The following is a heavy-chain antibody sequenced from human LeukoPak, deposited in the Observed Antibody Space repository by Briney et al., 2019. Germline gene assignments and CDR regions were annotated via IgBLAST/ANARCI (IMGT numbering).Heavy chain of an antibody. Sequence: GGPLRLSCAASGFTFSSYAMSWVRQAPGKGLEWVSAISGSGGSTYYADSVKGRFTISRDNSKNTLYLQMNSLRAEDTAVYYCAKDICSSTSCYDLTFDYWGQGTLVTVSS. D-gene: IGHD2-2*01. CDR2: ISGSGGST. CDR1: GFTFSSYA. V-gene: IGHV3-23*01. CDR3: AKDICSSTSCYDLTFDY. J-gene: IGHJ4*02.